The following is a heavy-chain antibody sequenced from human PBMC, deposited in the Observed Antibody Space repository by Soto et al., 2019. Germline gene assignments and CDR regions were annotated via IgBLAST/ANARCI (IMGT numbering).Heavy chain of an antibody. J-gene: IGHJ3*01. CDR1: GGSFTGYY. V-gene: IGHV4-34*02. CDR3: ARSPPFSSFRGFDV. CDR2: VNHRGST. D-gene: IGHD6-6*01. Sequence: QVQLKQWGAGLLKPSETLSLTCAVNGGSFTGYYWTYIRQSPEKGLEWIGEVNHRGSTTYNPSLMSRVTISVDASNNRFSLNLSSVTAADTAVYYCARSPPFSSFRGFDVWGQGTMVTVSS.